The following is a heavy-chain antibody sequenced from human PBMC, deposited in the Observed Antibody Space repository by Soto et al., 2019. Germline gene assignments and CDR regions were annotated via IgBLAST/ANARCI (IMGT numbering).Heavy chain of an antibody. V-gene: IGHV3-30-3*01. J-gene: IGHJ6*02. CDR2: ISYDGSNK. CDR1: GFTFSSYA. Sequence: GGSLRLSCAASGFTFSSYAMHWVRQAPGKGLEWVAVISYDGSNKYYADSVKGRFTISRDNSKNTLYLQMNSLRAEDTAVYYCACTSGYCSGGSCFLYYYGMDVWGQGTTVTVSS. D-gene: IGHD2-15*01. CDR3: ACTSGYCSGGSCFLYYYGMDV.